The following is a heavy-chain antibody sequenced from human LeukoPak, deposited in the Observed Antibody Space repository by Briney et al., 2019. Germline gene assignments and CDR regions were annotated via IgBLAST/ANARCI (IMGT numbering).Heavy chain of an antibody. CDR3: ARDVVVVPSRYYYYYGMDV. Sequence: GRSLRLSCAASGFTFRTYCMHWVRQAPAKGLEWVAVIAYDGSNKYYADSVKGRFTISRDNSKSTLFLQMNSLRVEDTAVYYCARDVVVVPSRYYYYYGMDVWGQGTAVTVSS. J-gene: IGHJ6*02. D-gene: IGHD2-2*01. V-gene: IGHV3-30-3*01. CDR1: GFTFRTYC. CDR2: IAYDGSNK.